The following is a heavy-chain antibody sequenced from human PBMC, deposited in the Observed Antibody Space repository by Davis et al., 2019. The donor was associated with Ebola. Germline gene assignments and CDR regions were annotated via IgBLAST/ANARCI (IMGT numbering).Heavy chain of an antibody. D-gene: IGHD6-13*01. CDR1: GGSISSYY. J-gene: IGHJ6*03. CDR2: INHSGST. CDR3: ARGAYSSSWYGDYYYYMDV. Sequence: PSETLSLTCTVSGGSISSYYWSWIRQPPGKGLEWIGEINHSGSTNYNPSLKSRVTISVDTSKNQFSLKLSSVTAADTAVYYCARGAYSSSWYGDYYYYMDVWGKGTTVTVSS. V-gene: IGHV4-34*01.